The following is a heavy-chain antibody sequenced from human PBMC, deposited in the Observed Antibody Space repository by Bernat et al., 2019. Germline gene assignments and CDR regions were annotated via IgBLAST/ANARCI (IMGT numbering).Heavy chain of an antibody. D-gene: IGHD2-2*01. V-gene: IGHV3-15*07. CDR2: IKSKTDGGTT. CDR3: TRRRAGPDIVVVPAVRSYYYYGMDV. CDR1: GFTFSNAW. Sequence: EVQLVESGGGLVKPGGSLRLSCAASGFTFSNAWMNWVRQAPGKGLEWVGRIKSKTDGGTTDYAAPVKGRFTISRDDSKNTLYLQMNSLKTEDTAVYYCTRRRAGPDIVVVPAVRSYYYYGMDVWGQGTTVTVSS. J-gene: IGHJ6*02.